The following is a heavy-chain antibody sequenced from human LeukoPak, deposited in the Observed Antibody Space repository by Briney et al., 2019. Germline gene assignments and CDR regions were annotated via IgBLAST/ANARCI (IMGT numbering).Heavy chain of an antibody. CDR1: GFSFSDYA. CDR2: ISYDGSNK. CDR3: ATLVRYFDWSTFNFDY. V-gene: IGHV3-30-3*01. D-gene: IGHD3-9*01. Sequence: GGSLRLSCAASGFSFSDYAIHWVRQAPGKGLEWVAVISYDGSNKYYADSVKGRFTISRDNSKNTLYLQMNSLRAEDTAVYYCATLVRYFDWSTFNFDYWGQGTLVTVSS. J-gene: IGHJ4*02.